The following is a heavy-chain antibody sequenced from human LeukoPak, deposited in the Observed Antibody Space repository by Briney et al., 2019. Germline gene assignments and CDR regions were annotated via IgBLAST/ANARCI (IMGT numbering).Heavy chain of an antibody. J-gene: IGHJ4*02. CDR2: ISSSSSTI. D-gene: IGHD3-16*01. CDR3: ARAFYGQGDY. V-gene: IGHV3-48*04. Sequence: GGSLRLSCAASGFTFSSYSMNWVRQAPGKGLEWVSYISSSSSTIYYADSVKGRFTISRDNAKNSLYLQMNSLRAEDTAVYYCARAFYGQGDYWGQGTLVTVSS. CDR1: GFTFSSYS.